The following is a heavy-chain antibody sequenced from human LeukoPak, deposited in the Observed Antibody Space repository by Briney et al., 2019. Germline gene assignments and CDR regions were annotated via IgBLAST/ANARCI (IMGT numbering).Heavy chain of an antibody. CDR3: ARVRGAYSSGWYPDY. D-gene: IGHD6-19*01. CDR2: IYSGGST. J-gene: IGHJ4*02. CDR1: GFTFDDYA. Sequence: GGSLRLSCAASGFTFDDYAMHWVRQAPGKGLEWVSVIYSGGSTYYADSVKGGFTISRDNSKNTLYLQMNSLRAEDTAVYYCARVRGAYSSGWYPDYWGQGTLVTVSS. V-gene: IGHV3-66*01.